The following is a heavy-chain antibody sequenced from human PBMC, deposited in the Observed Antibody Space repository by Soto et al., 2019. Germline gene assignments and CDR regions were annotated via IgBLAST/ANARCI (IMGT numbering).Heavy chain of an antibody. V-gene: IGHV3-30*03. CDR3: ASSKVAMIEVADY. J-gene: IGHJ4*02. CDR2: ITHDGSTK. Sequence: QVQLVESGGGVVQPGTSLRLSCAASGFTFSNFAMHWVRQAPGKGLEWVALITHDGSTKYYADSVKGRFTISRDISKSTLYVQMNSLRAEATAVYYCASSKVAMIEVADYWGQGTLVTVSS. D-gene: IGHD3-22*01. CDR1: GFTFSNFA.